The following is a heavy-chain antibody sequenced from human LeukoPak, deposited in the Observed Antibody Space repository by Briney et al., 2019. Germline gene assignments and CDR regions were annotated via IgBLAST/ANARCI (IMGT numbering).Heavy chain of an antibody. V-gene: IGHV1-18*01. D-gene: IGHD4-4*01. CDR1: GYTFTSYG. J-gene: IGHJ6*02. CDR3: ARDPRLQFPAIPYYSYGMDV. Sequence: ASVKVSCKASGYTFTSYGISWVRQAPGQGLEWMGWISAYNGNTNYAQKLQGRVTMTTDTSTSTAYMELRSLRSDDTAVYYCARDPRLQFPAIPYYSYGMDVWGQGTTVTVSS. CDR2: ISAYNGNT.